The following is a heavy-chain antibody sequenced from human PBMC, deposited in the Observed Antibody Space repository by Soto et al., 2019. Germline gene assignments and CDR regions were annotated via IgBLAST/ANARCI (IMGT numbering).Heavy chain of an antibody. CDR1: GGSISSSSYY. CDR3: ARPRYSGSYPPYY. V-gene: IGHV4-39*01. D-gene: IGHD1-26*01. J-gene: IGHJ4*02. Sequence: QLQLQESGPGLVKPSETLSLTCTVSGGSISSSSYYWGWIRQPPGKGLEWIGSIYYSGSTYYNPSLKSRVTISVDTSKDQFSLKLSSVTAADTAVYYCARPRYSGSYPPYYWGQGTLVTVSS. CDR2: IYYSGST.